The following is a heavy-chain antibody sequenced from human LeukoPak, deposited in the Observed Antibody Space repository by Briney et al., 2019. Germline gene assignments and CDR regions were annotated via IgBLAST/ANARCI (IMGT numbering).Heavy chain of an antibody. CDR1: GYTFTSYG. CDR3: ARVAEMATIIRGTEYFQH. D-gene: IGHD5-24*01. J-gene: IGHJ1*01. CDR2: ISAYNGNT. Sequence: GASVKVSCKASGYTFTSYGISWVRQAPGQGLEWMGWISAYNGNTNYAQKLQGRVTMTTDTSTSTAYMELRSLRSDDTAVYYCARVAEMATIIRGTEYFQHWGQGTLVTVSS. V-gene: IGHV1-18*01.